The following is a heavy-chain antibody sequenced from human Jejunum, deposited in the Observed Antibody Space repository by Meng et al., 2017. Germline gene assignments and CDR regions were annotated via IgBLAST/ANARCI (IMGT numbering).Heavy chain of an antibody. D-gene: IGHD6-6*01. CDR2: IYHSGST. J-gene: IGHJ4*02. CDR1: GGSSGRDNW. CDR3: ASGQLVMGFDS. Sequence: QVQVQESGPGLVKPSGTLSLTCAVSGGSSGRDNWWNWVRQPPGKGLEWIGEIYHSGSTNYNPSLKSRVTILVDKSKNQFSLKLTSVTAADTAVYYCASGQLVMGFDSWGQGTLVTVSS. V-gene: IGHV4-4*02.